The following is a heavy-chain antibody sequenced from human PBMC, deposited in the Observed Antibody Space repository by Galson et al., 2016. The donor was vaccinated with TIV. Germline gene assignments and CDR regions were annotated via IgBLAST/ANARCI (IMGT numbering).Heavy chain of an antibody. CDR2: ISYDGSDQ. CDR3: AKDPRLYGDYFLHYFDY. CDR1: GFTFSDYG. V-gene: IGHV3-30*18. D-gene: IGHD4-17*01. J-gene: IGHJ4*02. Sequence: SLRLSCAASGFTFSDYGMHWVRQAPGKGLEWVAVISYDGSDQYYAGPVKGRLTISRDNSKNTLYLQMNSLRSDDTAMYYCAKDPRLYGDYFLHYFDYWGQGTLVTVSS.